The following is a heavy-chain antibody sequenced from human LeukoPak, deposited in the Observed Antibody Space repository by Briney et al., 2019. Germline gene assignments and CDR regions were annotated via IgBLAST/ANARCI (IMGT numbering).Heavy chain of an antibody. V-gene: IGHV3-30*02. CDR3: AKDPRRYSRTGGYFDY. Sequence: PGGSLRLPCAASGFTFRSYGVHWVRQAPGKGLGWVGFIRYVGSNKYYGDSGKGRFTISRDNSKNTLYLQMNSLRAEDTAVYYCAKDPRRYSRTGGYFDYWGQGTLVTVSS. CDR2: IRYVGSNK. D-gene: IGHD6-13*01. CDR1: GFTFRSYG. J-gene: IGHJ4*02.